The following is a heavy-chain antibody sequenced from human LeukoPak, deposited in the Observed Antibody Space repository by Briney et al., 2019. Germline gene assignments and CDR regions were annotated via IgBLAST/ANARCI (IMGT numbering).Heavy chain of an antibody. V-gene: IGHV3-48*01. Sequence: GGSLRLSCAASGFTFSTYSMNWVRQAPGKGLEWASYISSSSSTIYYADSVKGRFAISRDNAKNSLYLQMNSLRAEDTAVYYCARVVLGRDDAFDIWGQGTMVTVSS. D-gene: IGHD7-27*01. CDR2: ISSSSSTI. CDR1: GFTFSTYS. CDR3: ARVVLGRDDAFDI. J-gene: IGHJ3*02.